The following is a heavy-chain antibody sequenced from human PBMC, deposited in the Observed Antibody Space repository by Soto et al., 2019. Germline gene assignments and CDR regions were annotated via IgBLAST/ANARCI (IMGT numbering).Heavy chain of an antibody. V-gene: IGHV5-51*01. CDR2: IYPGDSDT. CDR3: ARHKKKGRCSGGRCYYYYGMDG. CDR1: GYSFTXYW. Sequence: PGESLKISCKSSGYSFTXYWIGWVRQMPGKGLEWIVIIYPGDSDTRYSPSFQGQVTISADKSISTAYLQWSSLKASDTAMYYCARHKKKGRCSGGRCYYYYGMDGWGQGTTVTVSS. D-gene: IGHD2-15*01. J-gene: IGHJ6*02.